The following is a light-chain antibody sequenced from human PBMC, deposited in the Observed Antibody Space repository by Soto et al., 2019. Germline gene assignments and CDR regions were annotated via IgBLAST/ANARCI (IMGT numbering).Light chain of an antibody. CDR2: GAS. CDR1: QRVSSSS. J-gene: IGKJ2*01. V-gene: IGKV3-20*01. Sequence: ELVWTQSPGTLSLSPGERATLSCRASQRVSSSSLAWYQQSRGQAPRLLIYGASSRATGIPDRFSGGGSATDFTLAISRLEPEDFAVDYCQVSGRSALYTFGQGTRLEI. CDR3: QVSGRSALYT.